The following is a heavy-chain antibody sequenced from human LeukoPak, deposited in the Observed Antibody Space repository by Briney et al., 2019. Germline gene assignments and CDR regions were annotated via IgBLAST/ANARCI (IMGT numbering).Heavy chain of an antibody. D-gene: IGHD6-6*01. CDR3: AKVEAARPGGHMVG. J-gene: IGHJ4*02. V-gene: IGHV3-23*01. CDR2: MSGSGGST. CDR1: GFTFSSYA. Sequence: GGSLRLSCAASGFTFSSYAMSWVRQAPGKGLEWVSAMSGSGGSTYYADAVKGRFTISRDYSKNTVYLQMNSLRAEDTAVYYCAKVEAARPGGHMVGWGQGTLVTVSS.